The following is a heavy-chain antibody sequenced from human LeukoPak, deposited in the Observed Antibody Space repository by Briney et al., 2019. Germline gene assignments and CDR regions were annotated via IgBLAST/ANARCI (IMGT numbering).Heavy chain of an antibody. V-gene: IGHV3-23*01. Sequence: GGSLRLSCIVSGFTFRNYGMSWVRQAPGKGLEWVSGIGGSGDNTYYADSVKGRFTVSRDNSKNTLYLQMNCLRADDTAVNYCAKEVWSSGWDHFDYWGQGTLVTVSS. J-gene: IGHJ4*02. CDR3: AKEVWSSGWDHFDY. CDR2: IGGSGDNT. CDR1: GFTFRNYG. D-gene: IGHD6-19*01.